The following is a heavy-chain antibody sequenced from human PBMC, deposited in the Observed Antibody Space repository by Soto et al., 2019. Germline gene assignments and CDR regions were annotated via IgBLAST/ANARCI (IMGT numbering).Heavy chain of an antibody. J-gene: IGHJ4*02. CDR3: ASYSSSWDDVSY. Sequence: QVQLQESGPGLVKPSETLSLTCTVSGGSVSSGSYYWSWIRQPPGKGLEWIGYIYYSGSTNYNPSPTSRVTTPVATSKNQFSLKLTSVTAADTAVYYCASYSSSWDDVSYWGQGTLVTVSS. V-gene: IGHV4-61*01. D-gene: IGHD6-13*01. CDR1: GGSVSSGSYY. CDR2: IYYSGST.